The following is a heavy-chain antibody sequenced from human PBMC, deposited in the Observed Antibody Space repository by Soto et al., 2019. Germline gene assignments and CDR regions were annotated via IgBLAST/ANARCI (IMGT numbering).Heavy chain of an antibody. V-gene: IGHV1-18*01. CDR2: ISAYNGNT. CDR1: GYTFTSYG. J-gene: IGHJ4*02. D-gene: IGHD3-3*01. CDR3: ARDSDDFWSGYYWSPFDY. Sequence: ASVKVSCKASGYTFTSYGISWVRQAPGQGLEWMGWISAYNGNTKYSQKLQGRVTMTTDTSASTAYMELSSLRSEDTAVYYCARDSDDFWSGYYWSPFDYWGQGTLVTVSS.